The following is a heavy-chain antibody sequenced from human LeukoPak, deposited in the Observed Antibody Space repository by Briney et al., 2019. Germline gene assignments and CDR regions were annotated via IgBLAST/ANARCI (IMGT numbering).Heavy chain of an antibody. CDR1: GGSISSGGYY. J-gene: IGHJ3*02. Sequence: SETLSLTCTVSGGSISSGGYYWSWIRQHPGKDLEWIGYIYYSGSTYYNPSLKSRVTISVDTSKNQFSLKLSSVTAADTAVYFCAGEDGIRYDSSGHFDIWGQGTMVTVSS. V-gene: IGHV4-31*03. CDR3: AGEDGIRYDSSGHFDI. D-gene: IGHD3-22*01. CDR2: IYYSGST.